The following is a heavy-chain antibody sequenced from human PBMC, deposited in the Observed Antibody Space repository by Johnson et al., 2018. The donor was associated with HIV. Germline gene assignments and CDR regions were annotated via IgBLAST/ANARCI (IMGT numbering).Heavy chain of an antibody. V-gene: IGHV3-53*01. CDR1: GLSVSINY. D-gene: IGHD1-26*01. Sequence: VQLVESGGGFIQPGGSLRLSCAVSGLSVSINYITWVRQAPGKGLEWVSVIHSGGSTYYADSVEGRFTISRDNSKNTVLLQMNSLRVEDTAVYYCARDLSEGELGHAFDIWGQGTMVTVSS. CDR2: IHSGGST. CDR3: ARDLSEGELGHAFDI. J-gene: IGHJ3*02.